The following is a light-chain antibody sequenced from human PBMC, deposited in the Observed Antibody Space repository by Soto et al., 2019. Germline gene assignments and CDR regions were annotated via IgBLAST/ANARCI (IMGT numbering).Light chain of an antibody. CDR3: CSYASGSIYV. V-gene: IGLV2-14*01. CDR1: SSDVGAFNY. CDR2: EVG. J-gene: IGLJ1*01. Sequence: QSVLTQPASESGSPGQSITISCTGTSSDVGAFNYVSWYLQYPGKAPKLMIYEVGNRPSGVSNRFSGSKSGNTASLTISGLQAEDEADYYCCSYASGSIYVFGTGTKVTVL.